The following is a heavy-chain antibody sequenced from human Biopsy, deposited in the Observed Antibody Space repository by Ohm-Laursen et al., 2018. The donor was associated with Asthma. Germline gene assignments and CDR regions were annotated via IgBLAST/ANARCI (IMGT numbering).Heavy chain of an antibody. CDR3: ARASRAAMVTTLYYGMDV. V-gene: IGHV1-69*01. D-gene: IGHD5-18*01. CDR1: GGTFSSYA. CDR2: IIPIFGTA. J-gene: IGHJ6*02. Sequence: SSVKVSCKASGGTFSSYAISWVRQAPGQGLAWMGGIIPIFGTANYAQKFQGRVTITADESTSTAYMELSSLRSEDTAVYYCARASRAAMVTTLYYGMDVWGQGTTVTVSS.